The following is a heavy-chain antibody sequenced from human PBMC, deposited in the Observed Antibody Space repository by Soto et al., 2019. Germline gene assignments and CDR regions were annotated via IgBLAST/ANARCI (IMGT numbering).Heavy chain of an antibody. CDR3: ASGTNYPQAYYYDSSGSNPPDY. Sequence: SXKVSFKASGGTXSSYAIGLVRQAPGQGLGWMGGIIPIFGTANYAQKFQGRFTITAEEYTSTAYMELRSLRSEDTAVYYCASGTNYPQAYYYDSSGSNPPDYWGQGTLVTVS. D-gene: IGHD3-22*01. CDR2: IIPIFGTA. V-gene: IGHV1-69*13. CDR1: GGTXSSYA. J-gene: IGHJ4*02.